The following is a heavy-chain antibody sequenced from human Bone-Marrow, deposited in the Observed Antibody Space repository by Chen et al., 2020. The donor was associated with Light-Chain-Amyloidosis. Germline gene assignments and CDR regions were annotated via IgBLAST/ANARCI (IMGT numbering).Heavy chain of an antibody. J-gene: IGHJ4*02. D-gene: IGHD6-19*01. V-gene: IGHV1-69*01. Sequence: QVQLVQSGAEVKKPGSSVKVSCKASGGTFSSYAISWVRQAPGQGLEWMGGIIPIFGAANYAQKFQGRVTITADESTSTAYMEHSSLRSDDTAVYYCARDLRVGNSSGWFNYWGQGTLVTVSS. CDR3: ARDLRVGNSSGWFNY. CDR2: IIPIFGAA. CDR1: GGTFSSYA.